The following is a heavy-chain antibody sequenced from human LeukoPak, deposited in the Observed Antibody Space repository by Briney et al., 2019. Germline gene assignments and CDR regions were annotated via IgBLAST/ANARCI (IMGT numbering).Heavy chain of an antibody. CDR1: GYSFTSYW. CDR2: IYPGDSDT. Sequence: GESLKISCKGSGYSFTSYWIGWVRQMPGKGLEWMGIIYPGDSDTRYSPSFQGQVTISADKSISTAYLQWSSLKASDTAMYYCARVQFYGSGSYYYGMDVWGKGTTVTVSS. D-gene: IGHD3-10*01. J-gene: IGHJ6*04. V-gene: IGHV5-51*01. CDR3: ARVQFYGSGSYYYGMDV.